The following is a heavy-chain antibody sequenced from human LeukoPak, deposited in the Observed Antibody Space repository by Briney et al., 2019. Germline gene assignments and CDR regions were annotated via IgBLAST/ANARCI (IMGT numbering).Heavy chain of an antibody. CDR2: IYSGGST. CDR1: GFTVSSNY. V-gene: IGHV3-66*02. CDR3: ARDQKSILWFGELLSNYFDY. Sequence: GGSLRLSCAASGFTVSSNYMSWVRQAPGKGLEWVSVIYSGGSTYYADSVKGRFTISRDNSKNTLYLQMNSLRAEDTAVYYCARDQKSILWFGELLSNYFDYWGQGTLVTVSS. D-gene: IGHD3-10*01. J-gene: IGHJ4*02.